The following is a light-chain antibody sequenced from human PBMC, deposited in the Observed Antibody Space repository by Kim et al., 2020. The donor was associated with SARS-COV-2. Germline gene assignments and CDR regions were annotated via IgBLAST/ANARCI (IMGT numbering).Light chain of an antibody. CDR3: SAWDDTLTGSVF. Sequence: QSVLTQPPSVSGTPGQRVAISCSVNSANIRRDFVNWYQHVPGMAPKLLIYDNNQRPSGVPDRFSGSRSGTSASLAISELQSEDEADYYCSAWDDTLTGSVFFGGGTQLTVL. J-gene: IGLJ2*01. CDR2: DNN. V-gene: IGLV1-44*01. CDR1: SANIRRDF.